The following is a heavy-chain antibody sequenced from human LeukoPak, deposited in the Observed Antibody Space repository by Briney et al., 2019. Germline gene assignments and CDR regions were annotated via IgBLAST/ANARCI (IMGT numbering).Heavy chain of an antibody. Sequence: GGSLRLSCAASGFTFSSYGMHWVRQAPGKGLEWVAFIRYDGSNKYYADSVKGRFTISRDNSKNTLYLQMNSLRAEDTAVYYCAKSSLAAAGTSPYYMDVWGKGTTVTVSS. CDR2: IRYDGSNK. CDR1: GFTFSSYG. CDR3: AKSSLAAAGTSPYYMDV. V-gene: IGHV3-30*02. J-gene: IGHJ6*03. D-gene: IGHD6-13*01.